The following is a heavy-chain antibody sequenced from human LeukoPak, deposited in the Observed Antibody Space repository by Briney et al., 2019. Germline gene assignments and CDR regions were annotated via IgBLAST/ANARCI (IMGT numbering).Heavy chain of an antibody. CDR1: GGSFSGYY. Sequence: SETLSLTCAVYGGSFSGYYWSWIRQPPGEGLEWIGEINHSGSTNYNPSLKSRVTISVDTSKNQFSLKLSSVTAADTAVYYCARPIYGNYYYYYYMDVWGKGTTVTVSS. J-gene: IGHJ6*03. V-gene: IGHV4-34*01. CDR3: ARPIYGNYYYYYYMDV. D-gene: IGHD4-17*01. CDR2: INHSGST.